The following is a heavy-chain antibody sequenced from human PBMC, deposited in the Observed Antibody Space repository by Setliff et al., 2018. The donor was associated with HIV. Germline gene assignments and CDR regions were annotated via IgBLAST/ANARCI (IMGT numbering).Heavy chain of an antibody. Sequence: SETLSLTCAVYGGSFSGYYWSWIRQPPGKGLEWLGETDHTGSTNYNLSLKSRITMSADPSKNQFSLKVRSVIAADTALYYCARGRNYGSPYFYYMDVWATGTTVTVSS. J-gene: IGHJ6*03. CDR2: TDHTGST. V-gene: IGHV4-34*01. CDR3: ARGRNYGSPYFYYMDV. CDR1: GGSFSGYY. D-gene: IGHD3-10*01.